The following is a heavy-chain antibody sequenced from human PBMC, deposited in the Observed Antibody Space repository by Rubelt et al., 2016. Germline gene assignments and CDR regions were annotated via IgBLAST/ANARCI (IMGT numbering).Heavy chain of an antibody. CDR3: ANGGWGDLAFHY. V-gene: IGHV3-23*01. Sequence: EVQLLESGGGLVQPGGSLRLSCAASGFTFSNHVMSWVRQAPGKGLEWVSTITKDVVTYYPDSMEGRFIISRDNSKNTLYLQMHSLRAEDTAVYYCANGGWGDLAFHYWGQGTLVTVSS. CDR2: ITKDVVT. D-gene: IGHD3-3*02. J-gene: IGHJ4*02. CDR1: GFTFSNHV.